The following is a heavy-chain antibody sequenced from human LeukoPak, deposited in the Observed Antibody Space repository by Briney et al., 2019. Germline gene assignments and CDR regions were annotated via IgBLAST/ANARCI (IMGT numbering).Heavy chain of an antibody. J-gene: IGHJ4*02. CDR1: GFTFSSYG. CDR2: IRYDGSNK. Sequence: QAGGSLRLSCAASGFTFSSYGMHWVRQAPGKGLEWVAFIRYDGSNKYYADSVKGRFTISRDNSKNTLYLQMNSLRAEDTAVYYCAKDFPRWGSSNLDDYWGQGTLVTVSS. V-gene: IGHV3-30*02. CDR3: AKDFPRWGSSNLDDY. D-gene: IGHD2-21*01.